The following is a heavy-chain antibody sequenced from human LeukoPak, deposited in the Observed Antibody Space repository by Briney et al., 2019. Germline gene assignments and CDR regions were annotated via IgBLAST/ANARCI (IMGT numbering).Heavy chain of an antibody. D-gene: IGHD6-13*01. Sequence: PSETLSLTCTVSGGYISSSSYYWGWIRQPPGKGLEWIGSIYYSGSTYYNPSLKSRVTISVDTSKNQFSLNLSSVTAADTAVYYCARGPPRIAAAGTRSYFQHWGQGTLVTVSS. V-gene: IGHV4-39*07. CDR3: ARGPPRIAAAGTRSYFQH. CDR2: IYYSGST. CDR1: GGYISSSSYY. J-gene: IGHJ1*01.